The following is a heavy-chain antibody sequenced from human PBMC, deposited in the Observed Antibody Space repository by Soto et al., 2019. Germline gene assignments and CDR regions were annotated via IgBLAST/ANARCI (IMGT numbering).Heavy chain of an antibody. CDR3: ARDKSGPADY. V-gene: IGHV3-74*01. Sequence: EVQLVESGGGLVQPGGSLRLSCEVSGFTFSNYWMHWVRQAPGKGLVWVSRINSDGSDTAYADSVKGRFTISRDNARNTLFLQMNSLRGDDTACYYCARDKSGPADYWGQGTLVTVSS. CDR2: INSDGSDT. D-gene: IGHD5-12*01. J-gene: IGHJ4*02. CDR1: GFTFSNYW.